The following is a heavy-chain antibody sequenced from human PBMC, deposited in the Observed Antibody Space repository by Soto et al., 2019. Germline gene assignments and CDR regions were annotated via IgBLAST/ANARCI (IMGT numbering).Heavy chain of an antibody. CDR1: GGSISSYY. Sequence: SETLSLTCTVSGGSISSYYWSWIRQPPGKGLEWIGYIYYSGSTNYNPSLKSRVTISVDTSKNQFSLKLSSVTAADTAVYYCARHETYYDYIWGSYHQLYYFDYWGQGTLVTVSS. CDR2: IYYSGST. J-gene: IGHJ4*02. D-gene: IGHD3-16*02. CDR3: ARHETYYDYIWGSYHQLYYFDY. V-gene: IGHV4-59*08.